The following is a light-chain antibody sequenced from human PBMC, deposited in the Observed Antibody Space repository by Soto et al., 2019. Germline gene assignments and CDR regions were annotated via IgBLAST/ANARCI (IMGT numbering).Light chain of an antibody. V-gene: IGKV1-6*01. CDR2: VAS. Sequence: AIQMTQSPLSLSASVGDRVTITCRASQDIGKDLGWYQQKPGEAPELLISVASTLESGVPSRFSGSGCGTDFSLTISSLQPEDFATYYCLQDYNSPRTFGQGTKVEIK. CDR1: QDIGKD. J-gene: IGKJ1*01. CDR3: LQDYNSPRT.